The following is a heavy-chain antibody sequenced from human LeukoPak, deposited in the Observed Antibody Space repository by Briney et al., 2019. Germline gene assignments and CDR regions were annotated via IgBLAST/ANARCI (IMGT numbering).Heavy chain of an antibody. CDR1: GGSISSYY. V-gene: IGHV4-59*01. CDR2: IYYSGST. Sequence: PSETLSLTCTVSGGSISSYYWSWIRQPPGKGLEWIGYIYYSGSTNYNPSLKSRVTISVDTSKNQFSLTLSSVTAADTAVYYCARTKWELPTNWFDPWGQGTLVTVSS. J-gene: IGHJ5*02. D-gene: IGHD1-26*01. CDR3: ARTKWELPTNWFDP.